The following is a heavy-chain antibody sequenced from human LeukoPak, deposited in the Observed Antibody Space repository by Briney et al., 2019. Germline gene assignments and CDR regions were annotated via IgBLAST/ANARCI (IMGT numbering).Heavy chain of an antibody. J-gene: IGHJ4*02. CDR2: IYYSGST. D-gene: IGHD3-3*01. CDR1: GGSISSSSYY. Sequence: SETLSLTCTVSGGSISSSSYYWGWIRQPPGKGLEWIGSIYYSGSTYYNPSLKSRVTMSVDTSKNQFSLKLSSVTAADTAVYYCARGGDSKIYDFWSVYWDGLDYWGQGTLVTVSS. CDR3: ARGGDSKIYDFWSVYWDGLDY. V-gene: IGHV4-39*07.